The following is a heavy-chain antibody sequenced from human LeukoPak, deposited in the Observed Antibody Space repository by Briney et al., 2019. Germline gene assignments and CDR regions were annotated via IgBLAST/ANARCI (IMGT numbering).Heavy chain of an antibody. CDR2: IQKDGSDK. CDR3: ARSLWPEDY. J-gene: IGHJ4*02. D-gene: IGHD2-21*01. V-gene: IGHV3-7*01. CDR1: GFTFSSYW. Sequence: PGGSLRLSCAASGFTFSSYWMSWVRQAPGKGLEWVANIQKDGSDKYYVDSVKGRFTISRDNAKNSPYLQMNSLRAEDSAAYYCARSLWPEDYWGQGTLVTVSS.